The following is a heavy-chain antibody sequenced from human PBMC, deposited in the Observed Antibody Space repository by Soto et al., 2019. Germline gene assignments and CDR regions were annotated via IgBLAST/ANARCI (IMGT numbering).Heavy chain of an antibody. V-gene: IGHV3-48*01. CDR3: ARAYYYGSGSYDY. Sequence: LSLTCAASGFTFSSYSMNWVRQAPGKGLEWVSYISSSSSTIYYADSVKGRFTISRDNAKNSLYLQMNSLRAEDTAVYYCARAYYYGSGSYDYWGQGTLVTVSS. CDR2: ISSSSSTI. CDR1: GFTFSSYS. D-gene: IGHD3-10*01. J-gene: IGHJ4*02.